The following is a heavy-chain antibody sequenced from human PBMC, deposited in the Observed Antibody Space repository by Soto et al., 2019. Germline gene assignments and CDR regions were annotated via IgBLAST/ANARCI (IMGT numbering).Heavy chain of an antibody. V-gene: IGHV3-23*01. CDR2: ISRYGDIT. CDR1: GFTFNIYA. D-gene: IGHD3-22*01. Sequence: GGSLRLSCAASGFTFNIYAMTWVRQAPGKGLEWVSAISRYGDITYYADSVEGRFSISRDNSKNTLYLQMNSLRAEDTAVYYCAKDRYLDHDSRGYLFDKWGQGTLVTVPQ. CDR3: AKDRYLDHDSRGYLFDK. J-gene: IGHJ4*02.